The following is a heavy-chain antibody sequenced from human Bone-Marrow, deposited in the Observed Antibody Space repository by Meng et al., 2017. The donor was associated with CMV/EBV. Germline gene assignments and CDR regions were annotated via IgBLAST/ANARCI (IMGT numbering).Heavy chain of an antibody. CDR3: ASGNLNRITIFGVAYDAFDI. V-gene: IGHV1-8*01. CDR2: MNPNSGNT. J-gene: IGHJ3*02. CDR1: GYTFTSYD. D-gene: IGHD3-3*01. Sequence: ASVKVSCKASGYTFTSYDINWVRQATGQGLEWMGWMNPNSGNTGYAQKFQGRVTMTRNTSISTAYMELSSLRSEDTAVYYCASGNLNRITIFGVAYDAFDIWGRGPMVTVSS.